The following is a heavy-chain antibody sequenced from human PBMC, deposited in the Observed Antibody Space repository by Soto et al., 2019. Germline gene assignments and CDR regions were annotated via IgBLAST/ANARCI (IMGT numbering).Heavy chain of an antibody. CDR1: GYSFTSYW. CDR3: PRASRAITRYYGMDV. J-gene: IGHJ6*02. Sequence: GESLKISFKGSGYSFTSYWISWVRQMPGKGLEWMGGIDPSDSYTSYSPSFQGQVTISADKSISTAYLQWSSLKASDTAMYYCPRASRAITRYYGMDVWGQGTTVTVSS. V-gene: IGHV5-10-1*04. CDR2: IDPSDSYT. D-gene: IGHD3-10*01.